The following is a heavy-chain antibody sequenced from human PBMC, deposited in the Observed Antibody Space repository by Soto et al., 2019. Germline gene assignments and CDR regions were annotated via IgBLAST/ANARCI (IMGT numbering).Heavy chain of an antibody. V-gene: IGHV3-48*02. D-gene: IGHD1-1*01. J-gene: IGHJ4*02. CDR2: IGASSGTI. CDR3: ARDPIRGDGYTFDY. CDR1: GFTFSEYN. Sequence: GCLRLSCAASGFTFSEYNMNWVRQAPGKGLEWLSYIGASSGTIYYADSVKSRFTISRDNARSSLYLQMNSLRDDDTAVYFCARDPIRGDGYTFDYWGQGTRVTVSS.